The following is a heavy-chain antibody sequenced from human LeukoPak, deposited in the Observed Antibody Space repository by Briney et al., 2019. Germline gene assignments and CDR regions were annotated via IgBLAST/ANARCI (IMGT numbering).Heavy chain of an antibody. D-gene: IGHD3-10*01. J-gene: IGHJ4*02. CDR3: ARQFGEYLPYFDY. V-gene: IGHV3-21*01. CDR1: GFNFNNAW. Sequence: PGGSLRLSCAASGFNFNNAWMNWVRRAPGKGLEWVSSIHSSNSYIYYADSVRGRFTISRDNAKNSLYLQMNSLRAEDTALYYCARQFGEYLPYFDYWGQGILVTVSS. CDR2: IHSSNSYI.